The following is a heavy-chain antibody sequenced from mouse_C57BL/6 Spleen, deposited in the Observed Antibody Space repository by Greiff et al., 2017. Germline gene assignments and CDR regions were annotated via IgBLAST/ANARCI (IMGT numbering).Heavy chain of an antibody. Sequence: LVESGAELVRPGASVTLSCKASGYTFTDYEMHWVKQTPVHGLEWIGAIDPETGGTAYNQKFKGKAILTADKSTSTAYMELRSLTSEDSAVYCCTRSATAVVARGFDVWGTGTTVTVSS. V-gene: IGHV1-15*01. D-gene: IGHD1-1*01. CDR3: TRSATAVVARGFDV. J-gene: IGHJ1*03. CDR2: IDPETGGT. CDR1: GYTFTDYE.